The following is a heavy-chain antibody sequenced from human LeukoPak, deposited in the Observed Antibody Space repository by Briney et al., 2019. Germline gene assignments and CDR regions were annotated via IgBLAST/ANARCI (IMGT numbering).Heavy chain of an antibody. V-gene: IGHV1-69*13. Sequence: ASVKVSCKASGGTFSSYAISWVRQAPGQGLEWMGGIIPIFGTANYAQKFQGRVTITADESTSTAYMELSSLRSEDTAVYYCARGGAGYCSGGSCSWYYGMDVWGKGTTVTVSS. J-gene: IGHJ6*04. CDR3: ARGGAGYCSGGSCSWYYGMDV. D-gene: IGHD2-15*01. CDR2: IIPIFGTA. CDR1: GGTFSSYA.